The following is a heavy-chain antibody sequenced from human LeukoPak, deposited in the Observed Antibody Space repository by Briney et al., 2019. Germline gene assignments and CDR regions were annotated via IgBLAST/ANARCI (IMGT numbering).Heavy chain of an antibody. CDR1: GFTFSSYW. D-gene: IGHD5-24*01. V-gene: IGHV3-74*01. CDR2: ITRDGSYA. CDR3: ARDGDGYNFDF. Sequence: PGGSLRLSCAASGFTFSSYWMNWVRQVPGKGLVWVSRITRDGSYANYADSVKGRFTFSRDNARNTLYLQMNSLRAEDTAVYYCARDGDGYNFDFWGQGALVTVSS. J-gene: IGHJ4*02.